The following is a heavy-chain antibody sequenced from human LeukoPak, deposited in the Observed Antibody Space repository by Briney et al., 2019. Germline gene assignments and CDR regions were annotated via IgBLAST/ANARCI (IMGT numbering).Heavy chain of an antibody. CDR3: ARPFESSGYYYGMDV. J-gene: IGHJ6*02. CDR1: GGTLSSYA. Sequence: SVKVSCKASGGTLSSYAISWVRQAPGQGLEWMGGIFPIFGTANYAQKFQGRVTITADESTSTAYMELSSLRSEDTAVYYCARPFESSGYYYGMDVWGQGTTVTVSS. D-gene: IGHD3-22*01. V-gene: IGHV1-69*13. CDR2: IFPIFGTA.